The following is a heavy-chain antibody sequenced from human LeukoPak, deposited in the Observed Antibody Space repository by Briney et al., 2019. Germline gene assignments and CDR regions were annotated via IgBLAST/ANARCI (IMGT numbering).Heavy chain of an antibody. D-gene: IGHD2-2*01. CDR2: ISAYNGST. CDR1: GYTFTSYG. Sequence: GASVKVSCKASGYTFTSYGISWVRQAPGQGLEWMGWISAYNGSTNYAQKLQGRVTMTTDTSTSTAYMELRSLRSDDTAVYYCARRHCSSTSCYPLDYWGQGTLVTVSS. J-gene: IGHJ4*02. CDR3: ARRHCSSTSCYPLDY. V-gene: IGHV1-18*04.